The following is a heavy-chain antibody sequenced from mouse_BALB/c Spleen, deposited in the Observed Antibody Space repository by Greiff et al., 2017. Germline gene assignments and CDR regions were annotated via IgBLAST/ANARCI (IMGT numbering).Heavy chain of an antibody. J-gene: IGHJ2*01. CDR3: ARGGDSSGYFDY. V-gene: IGHV1-80*01. Sequence: VQLQQSGAELVRPGSSVKISCKASGYAFSSYWMNWVKQRPGQGLEWIGQIYPGDGDTNYNGKFKGKATLTADKSSSTAYMQLSSLTSEDSAVYYCARGGDSSGYFDYWGQGTTLTVSS. D-gene: IGHD3-2*01. CDR2: IYPGDGDT. CDR1: GYAFSSYW.